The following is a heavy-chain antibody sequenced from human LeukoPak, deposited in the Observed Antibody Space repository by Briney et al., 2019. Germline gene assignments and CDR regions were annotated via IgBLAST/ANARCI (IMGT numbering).Heavy chain of an antibody. CDR1: GFSFSTYS. D-gene: IGHD1-1*01. CDR2: TVGSSSNI. J-gene: IGHJ4*02. Sequence: GGSLRLSCTASGFSFSTYSMNWVRQAPGKGLEWVSYTVGSSSNIYYAYSVKGRFTISRDNAKDSLYLQMDSLRAEDTAVYYCATDSPETAAFDYWGQGTLVTVSS. CDR3: ATDSPETAAFDY. V-gene: IGHV3-48*04.